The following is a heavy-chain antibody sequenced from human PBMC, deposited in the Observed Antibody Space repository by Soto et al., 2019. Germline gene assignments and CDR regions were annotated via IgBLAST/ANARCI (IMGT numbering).Heavy chain of an antibody. Sequence: PSETLSLTCIVSGGSISSSSYSWAWIRQSPGRGLEWIGEINHSGRTNYNPSLKSRVSISVDTSNNQFSLKMSSVTAADTAVYYCARGGYFDSWGQGTLVTVSS. V-gene: IGHV4-39*07. CDR2: INHSGRT. CDR3: ARGGYFDS. D-gene: IGHD6-13*01. CDR1: GGSISSSSYS. J-gene: IGHJ4*02.